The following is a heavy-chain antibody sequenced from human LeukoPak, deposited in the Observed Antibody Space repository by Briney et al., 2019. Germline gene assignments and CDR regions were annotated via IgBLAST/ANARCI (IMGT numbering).Heavy chain of an antibody. V-gene: IGHV4-61*01. CDR1: GGSVSSGSFY. Sequence: SETLSLTCTVSGGSVSSGSFYWSWIRQPPGKGLEWIGYIYYTGSTNYNPSLKSRVTISVDTSKNQFSLKLSSVTAADTAVYYCARPPDFDYWGQGTPVTVSS. CDR3: ARPPDFDY. CDR2: IYYTGST. J-gene: IGHJ4*02.